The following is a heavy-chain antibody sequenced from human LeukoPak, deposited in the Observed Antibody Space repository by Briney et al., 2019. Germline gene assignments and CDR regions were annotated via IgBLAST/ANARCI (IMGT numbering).Heavy chain of an antibody. V-gene: IGHV4-34*01. CDR2: INHSGST. CDR3: ARGRGYYFDY. J-gene: IGHJ4*02. CDR1: GGSFSGYY. Sequence: SETLSLTCAVYGGSFSGYYWSWIRQPPGKGLEWIGEINHSGSTNYNPSLKSRVTISVGTSKNQFSLKLSSVTAADTAVYYCARGRGYYFDYWGQGTLVTVSS.